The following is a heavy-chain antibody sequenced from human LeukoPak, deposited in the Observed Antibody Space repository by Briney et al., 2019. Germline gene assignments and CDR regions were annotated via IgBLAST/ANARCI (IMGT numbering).Heavy chain of an antibody. CDR1: GYTFTSYG. Sequence: GASVKVSCKASGYTFTSYGISWVRQAPGQGLEWMGWISAYNGNTNYAQKLQGRVTMTTDTSTSTAYMELRSLRSDDTAVYYCARESEITGEYYFDYWGQGTLVTVSS. D-gene: IGHD7-27*01. J-gene: IGHJ4*02. V-gene: IGHV1-18*01. CDR2: ISAYNGNT. CDR3: ARESEITGEYYFDY.